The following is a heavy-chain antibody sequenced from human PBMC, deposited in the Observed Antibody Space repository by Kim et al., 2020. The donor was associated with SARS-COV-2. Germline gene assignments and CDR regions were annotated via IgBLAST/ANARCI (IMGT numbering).Heavy chain of an antibody. CDR3: ARGSRVRWLAGPFDI. V-gene: IGHV4-39*07. J-gene: IGHJ3*02. Sequence: PSLKSRVTISVDTSKNQFSLKLSSVTAADTAVYYCARGSRVRWLAGPFDIWGQGTMVTVSS. D-gene: IGHD6-19*01.